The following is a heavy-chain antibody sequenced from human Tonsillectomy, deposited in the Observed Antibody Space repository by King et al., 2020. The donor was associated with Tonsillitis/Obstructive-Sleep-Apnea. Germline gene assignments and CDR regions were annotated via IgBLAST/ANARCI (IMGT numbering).Heavy chain of an antibody. V-gene: IGHV3-49*04. CDR3: ARAWFGGWYGASGY. Sequence: VQLVESGGGLVQPGRSLRLSCIASGFTFGDYPMSWVRQTPGKGLEWISFIRSKAYGGTTEYAASVKGRFTVSRDDSKSIAYLQMNSLKTEDTAVYYFARAWFGGWYGASGYWGQGTLVTVSS. CDR1: GFTFGDYP. D-gene: IGHD6-19*01. J-gene: IGHJ4*02. CDR2: IRSKAYGGTT.